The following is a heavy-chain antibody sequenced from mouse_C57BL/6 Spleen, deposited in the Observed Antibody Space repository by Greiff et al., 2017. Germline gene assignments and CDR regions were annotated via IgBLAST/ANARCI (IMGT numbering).Heavy chain of an antibody. J-gene: IGHJ1*03. CDR2: IDPEDGET. D-gene: IGHD2-1*01. CDR1: GFNIKDYY. V-gene: IGHV14-2*01. Sequence: EVQLQQSGAELVKPGASVKLSCTASGFNIKDYYMHWVKQRTEQGLEWIGRIDPEDGETEYAPKFQGKATITADTSSNTAYLQLSSLTSEDTAVXYCARVYYGNSGYFDVWGTGTTVTVSS. CDR3: ARVYYGNSGYFDV.